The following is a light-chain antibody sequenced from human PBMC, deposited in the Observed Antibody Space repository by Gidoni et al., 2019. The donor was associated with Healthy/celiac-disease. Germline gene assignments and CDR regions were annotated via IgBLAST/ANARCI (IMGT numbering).Light chain of an antibody. CDR2: QDS. J-gene: IGLJ2*01. CDR1: KLGDKY. V-gene: IGLV3-1*01. CDR3: QAWDSSTGV. Sequence: SYELTQPPSVSVSPGQTASITCSGDKLGDKYARWYQQKPGQSPLLVIYQDSKRPSGIPEPFSGSNSGNTATLTISGTQAMDEADYYCQAWDSSTGVFGGGTKLTVL.